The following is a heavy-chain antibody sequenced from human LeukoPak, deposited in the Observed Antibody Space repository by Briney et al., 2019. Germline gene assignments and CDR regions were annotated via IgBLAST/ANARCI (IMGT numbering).Heavy chain of an antibody. CDR2: IYSGGST. J-gene: IGHJ5*02. V-gene: IGHV3-53*01. CDR3: ARGDGGSGRGWFDP. D-gene: IGHD6-19*01. Sequence: PGGSLRLSXAASGFTVSTTYMSWVCQAPGKGVEWVSVIYSGGSTYYADSVKGRFTISRDSSTNTLYLRMNSLRAEDTAVYYCARGDGGSGRGWFDPWGQGTLVTVSS. CDR1: GFTVSTTY.